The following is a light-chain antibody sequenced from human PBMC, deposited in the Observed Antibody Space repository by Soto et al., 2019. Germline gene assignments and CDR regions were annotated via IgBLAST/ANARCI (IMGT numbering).Light chain of an antibody. J-gene: IGLJ3*02. V-gene: IGLV2-11*01. CDR1: SNDVGGYNY. CDR3: CSYAGSYTWV. CDR2: DVS. Sequence: QSALTQPRSVSGSPGQSVTISCTGTSNDVGGYNYVSWYQQHPGKAPKLMIYDVSKRPSGVPDRFSGSKSGNTASLTISGRQAEDEADYYCCSYAGSYTWVFGGGTKVTVL.